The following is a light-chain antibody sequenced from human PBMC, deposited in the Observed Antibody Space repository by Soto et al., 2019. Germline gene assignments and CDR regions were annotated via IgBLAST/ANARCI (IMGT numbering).Light chain of an antibody. CDR1: SSDVVGYNY. Sequence: QSVLAQPTSVSGSPGQSIAISCTGTSSDVVGYNYVSWHQQHPGKAPKVLISVVSNRPSGVANRFSGSKSGNTASLTISGLQDDDEEDYYCSSHAGGNSFYVFGTGTKLTVL. V-gene: IGLV2-14*01. J-gene: IGLJ1*01. CDR3: SSHAGGNSFYV. CDR2: VVS.